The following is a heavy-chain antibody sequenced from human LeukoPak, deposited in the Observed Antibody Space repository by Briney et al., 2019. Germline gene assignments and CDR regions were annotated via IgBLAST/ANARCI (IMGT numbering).Heavy chain of an antibody. D-gene: IGHD6-6*01. CDR1: GFTFSSYA. J-gene: IGHJ4*02. CDR3: AKAAQVAGRPNLGGHFDY. CDR2: ISGSGGST. V-gene: IGHV3-23*01. Sequence: GGSLRLSCAASGFTFSSYAMSWVRQAPGKGLEWVSAISGSGGSTYYADSVKGRFTISRDNAKNSLYLQMNSLRAEDTAVYYCAKAAQVAGRPNLGGHFDYWGQGTLVTVSS.